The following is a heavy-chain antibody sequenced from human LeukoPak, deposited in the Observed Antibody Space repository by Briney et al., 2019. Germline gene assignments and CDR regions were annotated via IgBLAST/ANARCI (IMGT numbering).Heavy chain of an antibody. CDR3: ARVHGSGSFGD. CDR1: GGSISDYH. Sequence: PSETLSLTCTVSGGSISDYHWGWIRQAPGKGLEWIGYLYYSENPKYNPSLKSRISISVDTSRNHFSLTLRSVNAVDTAMYYCARVHGSGSFGDWGQGTLVIVSS. D-gene: IGHD3-10*01. J-gene: IGHJ4*02. V-gene: IGHV4-59*01. CDR2: LYYSENP.